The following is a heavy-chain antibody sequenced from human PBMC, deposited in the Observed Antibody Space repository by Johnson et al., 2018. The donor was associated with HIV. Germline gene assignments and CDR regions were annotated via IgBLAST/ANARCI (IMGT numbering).Heavy chain of an antibody. V-gene: IGHV3-23*04. J-gene: IGHJ3*02. D-gene: IGHD5-18*01. CDR3: ARDRGRGGYSYGRGDAFDI. CDR2: ISGSGGST. Sequence: VQLVESGGGLVQPGGSLRLSCAASGFTFSSYAMSWVRQAPGKGLEWVSAISGSGGSTYYADSVKGRFTISRDNAKNSLYLQMNSLRAEDTAVYYCARDRGRGGYSYGRGDAFDIWGRGTMVTVSS. CDR1: GFTFSSYA.